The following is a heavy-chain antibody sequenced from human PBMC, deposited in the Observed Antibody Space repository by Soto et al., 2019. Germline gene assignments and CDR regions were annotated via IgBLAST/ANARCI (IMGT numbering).Heavy chain of an antibody. CDR1: GDSISSSSYY. CDR3: ARQRPSVVTQAYFDV. V-gene: IGHV4-39*01. Sequence: PSETLSLTCTATGDSISSSSYYWGWIRQPTGKGLVWSGSIYYSGSTYNNPSLKSRVFMSIDTSKDQFSLKLKSVTAADTALYFCARQRPSVVTQAYFDVWGPGSLVTVSS. CDR2: IYYSGST. J-gene: IGHJ4*02. D-gene: IGHD2-21*02.